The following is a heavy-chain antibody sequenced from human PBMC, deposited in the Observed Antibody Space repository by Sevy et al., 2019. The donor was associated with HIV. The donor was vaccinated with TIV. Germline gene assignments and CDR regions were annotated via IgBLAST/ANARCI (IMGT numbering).Heavy chain of an antibody. V-gene: IGHV3-7*01. J-gene: IGHJ4*02. Sequence: GGSLRLSCAASGFTFSNYWMSWVRQAPGKGLECVANINQDGSEKYYLDSVKGRFIVSRDNAKNSLYLQMNSLRAEDSAEYYCAREQITGSKPEYFDSWGQGTLVTVSS. CDR1: GFTFSNYW. CDR3: AREQITGSKPEYFDS. D-gene: IGHD1-7*01. CDR2: INQDGSEK.